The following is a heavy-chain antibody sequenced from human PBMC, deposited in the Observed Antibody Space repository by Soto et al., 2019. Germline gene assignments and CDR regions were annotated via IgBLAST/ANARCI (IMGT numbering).Heavy chain of an antibody. CDR3: ARDPWAADY. J-gene: IGHJ4*02. D-gene: IGHD3-16*01. V-gene: IGHV3-66*01. Sequence: GFLRLSCAASGFTLSTKYMSWVRQAPGKGLEWVLVIYSGGSTFYADSVRGRFTISRDNSKNTVNLQMNSLRAEDTAVYYCARDPWAADYWGQGTLVTVSS. CDR1: GFTLSTKY. CDR2: IYSGGST.